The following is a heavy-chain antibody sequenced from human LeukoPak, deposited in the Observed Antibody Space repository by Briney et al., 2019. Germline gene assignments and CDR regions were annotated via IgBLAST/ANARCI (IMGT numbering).Heavy chain of an antibody. J-gene: IGHJ4*02. CDR3: AKDPYGGTYPSYFDY. CDR1: GFTLSSYG. D-gene: IGHD1-26*01. CDR2: LRYDGSTA. Sequence: GGSLGLSCAASGFTLSSYGMNWVRQAPGTGLDWVAFLRYDGSTAFYEDSVKGRFTISRDSSKNTLYLQMNSLTPADTAIYYCAKDPYGGTYPSYFDYWGQGTLVTVSS. V-gene: IGHV3-30*02.